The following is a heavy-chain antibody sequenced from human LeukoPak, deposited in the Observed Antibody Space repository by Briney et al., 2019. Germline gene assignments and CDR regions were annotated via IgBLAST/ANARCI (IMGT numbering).Heavy chain of an antibody. CDR3: ARDQMRPYQYYMDV. CDR2: IMPLFGTA. V-gene: IGHV1-69*06. CDR1: GGTFSRND. Sequence: GASVKVSCKASGGTFSRNDISWVRQAPGQGLEWMGGIMPLFGTAKNAQKFQGRVTITADKSTSTAYMELSSLRAEDTAMYYCARDQMRPYQYYMDVWGKGTTVTVSS. D-gene: IGHD2-2*01. J-gene: IGHJ6*03.